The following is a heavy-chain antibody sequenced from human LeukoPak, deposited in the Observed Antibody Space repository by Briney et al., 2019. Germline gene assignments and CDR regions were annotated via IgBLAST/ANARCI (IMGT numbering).Heavy chain of an antibody. CDR3: ARVLTYYYYGMDV. J-gene: IGHJ6*02. CDR1: GYAFTSYG. CDR2: ISAYNGNT. V-gene: IGHV1-18*01. Sequence: ASVKVSCKASGYAFTSYGISWVRLAPGQGLEWMGWISAYNGNTNYAQKLQGRVTMTTDTSTSTAYMELRSLRSDDTAVYYCARVLTYYYYGMDVWGQGTTVTVSS.